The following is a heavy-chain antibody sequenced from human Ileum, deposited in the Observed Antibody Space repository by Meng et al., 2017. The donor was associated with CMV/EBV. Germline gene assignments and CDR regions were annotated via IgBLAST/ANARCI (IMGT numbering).Heavy chain of an antibody. Sequence: GESLKISCAASGFTFSDSAMSWVRQPPTKGLEWVSAISNGGGSTFYTDSAKGRFTISRDNSKNTVHLQMDSLRVEDTAIYYCAKEGVYDFWSWGQGTMVTVSS. J-gene: IGHJ4*02. CDR2: ISNGGGST. CDR1: GFTFSDSA. V-gene: IGHV3-23*01. CDR3: AKEGVYDFWS. D-gene: IGHD3/OR15-3a*01.